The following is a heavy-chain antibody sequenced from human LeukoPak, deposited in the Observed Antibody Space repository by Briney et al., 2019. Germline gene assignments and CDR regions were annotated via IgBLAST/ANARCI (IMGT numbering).Heavy chain of an antibody. J-gene: IGHJ2*01. CDR2: ISSNGGST. V-gene: IGHV3-64D*09. CDR1: GFTFSNYA. D-gene: IGHD4-23*01. Sequence: PGGSLRLSCSASGFTFSNYAMHWVRQAPGKGPEYVSVISSNGGSTYYADSVKGRFTISRDNSKNTLYLQMSSLGAEDTAAYYCVKSGLGGNSVRYWYFDLWGRGTLVTVSS. CDR3: VKSGLGGNSVRYWYFDL.